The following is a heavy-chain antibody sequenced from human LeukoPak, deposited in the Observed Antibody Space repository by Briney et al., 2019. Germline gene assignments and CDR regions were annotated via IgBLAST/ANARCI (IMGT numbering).Heavy chain of an antibody. Sequence: GGSLRLSCAASGFTFNNYALTWVRRAPGKGLEWMTVISHDGSNKYYVDSVKGRFTISRDNSKSTLYLQMNSLRAEDTAVYYCAKEGYYGSGSFPDSWGQGTPVTVSS. J-gene: IGHJ4*02. D-gene: IGHD3-10*01. CDR3: AKEGYYGSGSFPDS. CDR2: ISHDGSNK. CDR1: GFTFNNYA. V-gene: IGHV3-30*18.